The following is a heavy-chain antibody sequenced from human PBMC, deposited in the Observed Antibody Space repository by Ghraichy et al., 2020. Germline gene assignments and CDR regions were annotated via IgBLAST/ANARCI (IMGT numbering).Heavy chain of an antibody. J-gene: IGHJ3*01. CDR2: LSWNSGSI. CDR3: TKEMSSGVRGFAFDL. CDR1: GFTFDDYA. Sequence: LPCAASGFTFDDYAMHWVRQSPGKGLEWVSGLSWNSGSINYADSVKGRFTISRDNAKNSLYLQMDRLRPEDMALYYCTKEMSSGVRGFAFDLWGRGTMVTVSS. D-gene: IGHD3-3*01. V-gene: IGHV3-9*03.